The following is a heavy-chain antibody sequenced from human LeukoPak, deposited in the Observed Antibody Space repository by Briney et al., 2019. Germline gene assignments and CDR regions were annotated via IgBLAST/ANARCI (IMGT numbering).Heavy chain of an antibody. CDR1: GFTFSTYG. Sequence: GGSLRLSCTASGFTFSTYGMHWVRQAPGKGLEWVAVISYDGSNKYYADTVKGRFTISRDNSKNTLYLQMNSLRAEDTAVYYCARDGYCTNGVCYIGGNNWFDPWGQGTLVTVSS. CDR2: ISYDGSNK. V-gene: IGHV3-30*03. D-gene: IGHD2-8*01. J-gene: IGHJ5*02. CDR3: ARDGYCTNGVCYIGGNNWFDP.